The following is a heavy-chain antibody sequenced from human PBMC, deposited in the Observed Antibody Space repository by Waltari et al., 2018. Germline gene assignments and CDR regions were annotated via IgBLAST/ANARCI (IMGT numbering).Heavy chain of an antibody. J-gene: IGHJ4*02. CDR1: GGSISSGDYY. CDR3: AREPKTLGVVITYFDY. V-gene: IGHV4-30-4*08. D-gene: IGHD3-22*01. CDR2: IYYSGGT. Sequence: QVQLQESGPGLVKPSQTLSLTCTVSGGSISSGDYYWSWIRQPPGKGLEWIGSIYYSGGTYYNPSLKSRVTISVDTSKNQFSLKLSSVTAADTAVYYCAREPKTLGVVITYFDYWGQGTLVTVSS.